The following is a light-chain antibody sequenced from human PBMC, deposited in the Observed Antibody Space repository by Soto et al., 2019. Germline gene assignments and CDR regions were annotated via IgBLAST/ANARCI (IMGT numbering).Light chain of an antibody. Sequence: QSVLTQPRSVSGSPGESVTISCTGTSSDVGSYNYVSWYQQYPGKAPKVIIYDVTERPSEVPDRFSGSKSGNTASLTISGLQDEDEAEYCCCSYSGSDTLLFGGGTKLTVL. CDR2: DVT. J-gene: IGLJ3*02. V-gene: IGLV2-11*01. CDR1: SSDVGSYNY. CDR3: CSYSGSDTLL.